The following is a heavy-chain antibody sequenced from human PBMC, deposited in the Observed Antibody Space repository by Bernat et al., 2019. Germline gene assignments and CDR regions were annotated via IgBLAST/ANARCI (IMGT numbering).Heavy chain of an antibody. V-gene: IGHV3-48*03. D-gene: IGHD1-26*01. CDR3: ARDQGPSVPPFRI. CDR1: VFTFRSYE. Sequence: EVQLVESGGGLVQPGGSLRLSCAASVFTFRSYEMNWVRQAPGKGLEWVSYISSSGSTIYYADSVKGRFTISRDNAENSLYLQMDSLRAEDTAVYYCARDQGPSVPPFRIWGQGTLVTVSS. CDR2: ISSSGSTI. J-gene: IGHJ4*02.